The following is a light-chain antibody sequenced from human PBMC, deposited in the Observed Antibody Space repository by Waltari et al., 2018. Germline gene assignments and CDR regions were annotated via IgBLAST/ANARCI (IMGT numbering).Light chain of an antibody. CDR2: DAY. Sequence: DIQLTQSPSSLSASVGDRVTVTCQASQDITDHLNWYQQKPDRTPKLLIFDAYTLETGVPSRFSRSGYGTKFTFTISSLQPEDIGTYYCQQFDDAPLTFGHGTRLDIK. CDR3: QQFDDAPLT. CDR1: QDITDH. V-gene: IGKV1-33*01. J-gene: IGKJ5*01.